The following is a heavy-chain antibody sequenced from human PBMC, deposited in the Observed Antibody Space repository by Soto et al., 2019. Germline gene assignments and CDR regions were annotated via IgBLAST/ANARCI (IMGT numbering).Heavy chain of an antibody. CDR2: VSDDGRNA. D-gene: IGHD3-22*01. CDR3: AGVRPDYIGYQYFDY. CDR1: GFTFSTSA. V-gene: IGHV3-30-3*01. J-gene: IGHJ4*02. Sequence: QPGGSLRLSCAASGFTFSTSAMHWVRQAPGKGLEWLALVSDDGRNADYADSVQGRFTISRDNSKNTLFLEMNSLRPEDTAVYYCAGVRPDYIGYQYFDYWGQGTLVTVSS.